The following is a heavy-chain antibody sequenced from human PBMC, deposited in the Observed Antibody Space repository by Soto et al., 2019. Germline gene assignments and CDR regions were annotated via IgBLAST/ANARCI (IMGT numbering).Heavy chain of an antibody. J-gene: IGHJ6*02. CDR1: GGTFSSYA. Sequence: SVKVSCKASGGTFSSYAISWVRQAPGQGLEWMGGIIPIFGIANYAQKFQGRVTITADESTSTAYMELSSLRSEDTAVYYCARDGIAVAGTSYYYYGMDVWGQGTTVTVSS. CDR2: IIPIFGIA. V-gene: IGHV1-69*13. CDR3: ARDGIAVAGTSYYYYGMDV. D-gene: IGHD6-19*01.